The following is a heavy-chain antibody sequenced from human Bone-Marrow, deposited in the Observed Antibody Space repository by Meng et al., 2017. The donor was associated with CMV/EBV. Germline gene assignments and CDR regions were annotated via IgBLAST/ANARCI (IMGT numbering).Heavy chain of an antibody. CDR1: GFSVSNNY. D-gene: IGHD6-13*01. J-gene: IGHJ6*02. CDR2: IYRGGST. CDR3: AKDKGQLAIYYYYYGMDV. V-gene: IGHV3-66*02. Sequence: GESLKISCAASGFSVSNNYMTWVRQAPGKGLEWVSVIYRGGSTSYADSVKGRFTISRDNSKNTLYLHMNSLRAEDTAVYYCAKDKGQLAIYYYYYGMDVWGQGTTVTVSS.